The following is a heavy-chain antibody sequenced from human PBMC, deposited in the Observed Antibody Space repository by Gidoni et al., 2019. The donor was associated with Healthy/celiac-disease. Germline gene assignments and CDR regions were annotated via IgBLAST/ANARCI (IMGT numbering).Heavy chain of an antibody. CDR1: GGSISSGSYY. J-gene: IGHJ6*03. V-gene: IGHV4-61*02. Sequence: QVQLQASGPGLVKPSQTLSLTCTVSGGSISSGSYYWSWIRQPAGKGLEWIGRIYTSGSTNYNPSLKSRVTISVDTSKNQFSLKLSSVTAADTAVYYCARDVCSGGSCYDYYYYYMDVWGKGTTVTVSS. D-gene: IGHD2-15*01. CDR2: IYTSGST. CDR3: ARDVCSGGSCYDYYYYYMDV.